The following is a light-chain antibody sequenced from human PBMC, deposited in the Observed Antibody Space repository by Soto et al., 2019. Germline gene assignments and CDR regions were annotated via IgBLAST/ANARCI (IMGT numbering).Light chain of an antibody. CDR3: QQSYGTPRMT. CDR2: AAS. CDR1: QNIKNF. V-gene: IGKV1-39*01. Sequence: DFQMTQSPSSLSASVGDRVTISCRSTQNIKNFLNWYQHKPGTAPKLLIYAASSLQSGVPSRFSGTGSGVNFTLTISNLQPEDFATYYCQQSYGTPRMTFGPGTKVDIK. J-gene: IGKJ3*01.